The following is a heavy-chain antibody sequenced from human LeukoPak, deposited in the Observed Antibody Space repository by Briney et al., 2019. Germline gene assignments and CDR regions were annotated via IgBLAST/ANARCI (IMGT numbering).Heavy chain of an antibody. CDR2: IYYSGST. D-gene: IGHD1-14*01. J-gene: IGHJ3*02. Sequence: TASETLSLTCTVSGGSISSYYWSWIRQPPGKGLEWIGYIYYSGSTSYHPSLKSRVTISVDTSKNQFSLKLSSVTAADTAVYYCARFSPTGYDAFDIWGQGTMVTVSS. CDR3: ARFSPTGYDAFDI. V-gene: IGHV4-59*01. CDR1: GGSISSYY.